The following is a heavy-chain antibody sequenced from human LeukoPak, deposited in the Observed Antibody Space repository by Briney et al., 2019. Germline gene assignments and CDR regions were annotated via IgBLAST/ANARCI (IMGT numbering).Heavy chain of an antibody. CDR3: ARDRARGVGKSSWFDP. D-gene: IGHD3-10*01. J-gene: IGHJ5*02. CDR2: ISSSGSTI. V-gene: IGHV3-11*04. CDR1: GFTFSDYY. Sequence: GVSLRLSCAASGFTFSDYYMSWIRQAPGKGLECVSYISSSGSTIYYADSVKGRFPISRDNAKNSLYLQMNSLRAEDTAVYYCARDRARGVGKSSWFDPWGQGTLVTVSS.